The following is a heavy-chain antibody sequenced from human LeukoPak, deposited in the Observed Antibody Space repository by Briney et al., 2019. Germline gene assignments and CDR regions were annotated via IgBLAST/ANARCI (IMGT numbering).Heavy chain of an antibody. Sequence: GGSLRLSCAASGFTVSSNYMSWVRQAPGKGLEWVSVIYSGGSTYYADSVKGRFTISRDNSQNTLYLQMNSLRAEDTAVYYCGRVSRMRGSYHNRYFDYWGQGTLVTVSS. J-gene: IGHJ4*02. D-gene: IGHD1-26*01. CDR3: GRVSRMRGSYHNRYFDY. V-gene: IGHV3-66*02. CDR2: IYSGGST. CDR1: GFTVSSNY.